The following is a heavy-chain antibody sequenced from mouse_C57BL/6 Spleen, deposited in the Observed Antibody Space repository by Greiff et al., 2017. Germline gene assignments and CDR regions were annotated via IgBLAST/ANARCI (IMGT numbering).Heavy chain of an antibody. CDR3: ARHNWDAWFAY. D-gene: IGHD4-1*01. Sequence: EVQLQESGPGLVKPSQSLSLTCSVTGYSITSGYYWNWIRQFPGNKLEWMGYISYDGSNNYNPSLKNRISITRDTSKNQFFLKLNSVTTEDTATYYCARHNWDAWFAYWGQGTLVTVSA. V-gene: IGHV3-6*01. CDR1: GYSITSGYY. CDR2: ISYDGSN. J-gene: IGHJ3*01.